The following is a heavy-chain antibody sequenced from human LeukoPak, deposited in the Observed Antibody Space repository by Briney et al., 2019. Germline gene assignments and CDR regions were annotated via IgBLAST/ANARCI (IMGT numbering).Heavy chain of an antibody. CDR2: IIPILGIA. Sequence: SVKVSCKASGGTFSSYAISWVRQAPGQGLEWMGRIIPILGIANYAQKFQGRVTITADKSTSTAYMELSSLRSEDTAVYYCARDLDTDPLHFDYWGQGTLVTVSS. D-gene: IGHD5-18*01. J-gene: IGHJ4*02. V-gene: IGHV1-69*04. CDR1: GGTFSSYA. CDR3: ARDLDTDPLHFDY.